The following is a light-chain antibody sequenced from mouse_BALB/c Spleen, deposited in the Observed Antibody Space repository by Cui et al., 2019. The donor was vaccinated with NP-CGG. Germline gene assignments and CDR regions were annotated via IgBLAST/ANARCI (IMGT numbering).Light chain of an antibody. V-gene: IGLV1*01. CDR3: ALWYSNHWV. J-gene: IGLJ1*01. CDR2: GTN. Sequence: QAVVTQESALTTSPGVTVTFTCRSSTGAVTTSNYANWVQERPDHLFTGLIGGTNNRAPGVPARFSGSLIGDKAALTITGAQAEDEAIYFCALWYSNHWVFGGGTKLTVL. CDR1: TGAVTTSNY.